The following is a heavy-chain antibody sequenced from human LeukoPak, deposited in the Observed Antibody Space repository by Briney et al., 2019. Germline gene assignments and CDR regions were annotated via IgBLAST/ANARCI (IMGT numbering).Heavy chain of an antibody. J-gene: IGHJ4*02. Sequence: GGSLRLSCAASGFTFSSYAMHWVRQAPGKGLEWVAVISYDGSNKYYADSVKGRFTISRDNSKNTLYLQMNSLRAEDTAVYYCAISIAAAVGGFDYWGQGTLVTVSS. D-gene: IGHD6-13*01. CDR3: AISIAAAVGGFDY. V-gene: IGHV3-30-3*02. CDR1: GFTFSSYA. CDR2: ISYDGSNK.